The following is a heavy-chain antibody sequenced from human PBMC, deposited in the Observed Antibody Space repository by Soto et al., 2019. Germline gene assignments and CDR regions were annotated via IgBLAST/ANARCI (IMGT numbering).Heavy chain of an antibody. CDR2: IYHSGST. J-gene: IGHJ6*02. D-gene: IGHD3-22*01. CDR3: ARDLAIYDSSGYYYGYGMDV. Sequence: SETLSLTCAVSCGSISSSNWWSWVRQPPGKGLEWIGEIYHSGSTNYNPSLKSRVTISVDKSKNQFSLKLSSVTAADTAVYYCARDLAIYDSSGYYYGYGMDVWGQGTTVTVSS. CDR1: CGSISSSNW. V-gene: IGHV4-4*02.